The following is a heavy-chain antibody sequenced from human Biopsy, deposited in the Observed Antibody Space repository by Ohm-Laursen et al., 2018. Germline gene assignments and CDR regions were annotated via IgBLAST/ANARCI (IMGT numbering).Heavy chain of an antibody. V-gene: IGHV3-21*01. CDR1: GFTLSSYA. Sequence: SLTLSCASPGFTLSSYAYNWICHAPGTGLEWVSTISAGSNDIYYTDSVKSRFTISRDNAQNSLYLQMNSLGAEDTAFYYCAVEYYDSSGYYNTMWFNPWGQGTRVTVSS. CDR2: ISAGSNDI. J-gene: IGHJ5*02. CDR3: AVEYYDSSGYYNTMWFNP. D-gene: IGHD3-22*01.